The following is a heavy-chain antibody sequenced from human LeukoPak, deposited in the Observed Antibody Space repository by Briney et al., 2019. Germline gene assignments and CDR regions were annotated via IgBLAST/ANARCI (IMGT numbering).Heavy chain of an antibody. Sequence: PSETLSLTCTVSGGSISSSSYYWGWIRQPPGKGLEWIGSIYYSGSTYYNPSLKSRVTISVDTSKNQFSLKLSSVTAADTAVYYCAREDMGSIDYWGQGTLVTVSS. CDR3: AREDMGSIDY. V-gene: IGHV4-39*07. D-gene: IGHD1-26*01. J-gene: IGHJ4*02. CDR1: GGSISSSSYY. CDR2: IYYSGST.